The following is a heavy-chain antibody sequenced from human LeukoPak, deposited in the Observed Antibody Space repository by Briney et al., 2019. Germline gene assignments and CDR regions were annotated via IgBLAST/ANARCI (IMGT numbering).Heavy chain of an antibody. Sequence: ASVKVSCKASGYTFTSYGISWVRQAPGQGLEWMGWISAYNGNTNYAQKLRGRVTMTTDTSTSTAYMELRSLRSDDTAVYYCARDFNDYVWGSYLLPIDYWGQGTLVTVSS. CDR2: ISAYNGNT. D-gene: IGHD3-16*02. J-gene: IGHJ4*02. V-gene: IGHV1-18*01. CDR1: GYTFTSYG. CDR3: ARDFNDYVWGSYLLPIDY.